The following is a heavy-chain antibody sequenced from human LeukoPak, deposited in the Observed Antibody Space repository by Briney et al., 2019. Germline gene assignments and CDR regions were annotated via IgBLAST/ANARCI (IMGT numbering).Heavy chain of an antibody. CDR3: ARELWFANAPGSWLDP. D-gene: IGHD3-10*01. V-gene: IGHV4-30-2*01. J-gene: IGHJ5*02. CDR2: ILHTGST. Sequence: PSETLSLTCVVYGDSISSGAYSWSWIRQPPGKGLEWIGYILHTGSTFYNPSLKSRVTISVDNSKNQFSLRLNSVTAADTAVYYCARELWFANAPGSWLDPWGQGTLVTVSS. CDR1: GDSISSGAYS.